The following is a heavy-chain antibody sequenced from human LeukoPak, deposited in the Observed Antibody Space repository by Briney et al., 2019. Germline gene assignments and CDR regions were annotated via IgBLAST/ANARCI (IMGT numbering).Heavy chain of an antibody. J-gene: IGHJ6*02. V-gene: IGHV4-4*07. CDR2: IYTSGST. CDR3: ARQPPQYYGMDV. D-gene: IGHD1-14*01. CDR1: GGSFRNYY. Sequence: SDTLSLPCTFSGGSFRNYYWSWIRQPAGKGLEWIGRIYTSGSTNYNPSVKSRVTMSVDTSNNQFSLKLTSVTAADTAVYYCARQPPQYYGMDVWGQGTMVTVSS.